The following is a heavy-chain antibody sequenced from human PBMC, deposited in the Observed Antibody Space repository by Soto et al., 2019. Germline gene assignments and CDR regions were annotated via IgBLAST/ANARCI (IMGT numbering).Heavy chain of an antibody. Sequence: GGSLRLSCAASGFTVSSNYMSWVRQAPGKGLEWVSVIYSGGSTYYADSVKGRFTISRDNSKNTLYLQMNSLRAEDTAVYYCARGLSSSPYYYYGMDVWGQGTTVTVSS. CDR1: GFTVSSNY. CDR2: IYSGGST. D-gene: IGHD6-6*01. CDR3: ARGLSSSPYYYYGMDV. J-gene: IGHJ6*02. V-gene: IGHV3-53*01.